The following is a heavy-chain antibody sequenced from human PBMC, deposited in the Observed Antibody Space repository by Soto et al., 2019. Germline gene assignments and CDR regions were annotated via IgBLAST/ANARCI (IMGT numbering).Heavy chain of an antibody. D-gene: IGHD7-27*01. CDR3: AREARGSNWGYGMDV. J-gene: IGHJ6*02. CDR1: GGSISSGGYY. V-gene: IGHV4-31*03. CDR2: IYYSGST. Sequence: QVQLQESGPGLVKPSQTLSLTCTVSGGSISSGGYYWSWIRQHPGKGLEWIGYIYYSGSTYYNPSLKRRVTISVDTSKNQFSLKLSSVTAADTAVYYCAREARGSNWGYGMDVWGQGTTVTVSS.